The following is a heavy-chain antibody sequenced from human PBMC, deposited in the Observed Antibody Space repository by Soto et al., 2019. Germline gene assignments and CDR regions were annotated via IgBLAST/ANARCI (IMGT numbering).Heavy chain of an antibody. CDR2: IYSGGST. Sequence: EVQLVESGGGLVQPGGSLRLSCAASGFTVSSNYMSWVRQAPGKGLEWVSVIYSGGSTYYADSVKGRFTISRHNSKNTRYLQRNGLGAEDTAVYYCARAPHPDLPYYFDYWGQGTLVTVSS. CDR3: ARAPHPDLPYYFDY. J-gene: IGHJ4*02. D-gene: IGHD2-2*01. V-gene: IGHV3-53*04. CDR1: GFTVSSNY.